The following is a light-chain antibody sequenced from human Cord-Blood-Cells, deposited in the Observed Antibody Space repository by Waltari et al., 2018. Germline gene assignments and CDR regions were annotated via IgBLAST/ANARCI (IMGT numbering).Light chain of an antibody. CDR3: SSYTSSSTLV. CDR1: SSDVGGYNY. Sequence: QSALTQPASVSGSPGQSITISCTGTSSDVGGYNYVSWYQQHPGKAPQLMIYDFSNRPSGVSNRFSGSKSGNTASRTISGLQAEDEADYYCSSYTSSSTLVFGGGTKLTVL. J-gene: IGLJ2*01. CDR2: DFS. V-gene: IGLV2-14*01.